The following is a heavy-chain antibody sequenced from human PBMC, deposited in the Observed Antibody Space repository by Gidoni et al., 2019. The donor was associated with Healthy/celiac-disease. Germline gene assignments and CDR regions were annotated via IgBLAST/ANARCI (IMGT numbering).Heavy chain of an antibody. D-gene: IGHD3-10*01. Sequence: QLQLQESGSGLVKPSQPLSLTCAVSGGSISSGGYSWSWIRQPPGKGLEWIGYIYHSGSTYYNPSLKSRVTISVDRSKNQFSLKLSSVTAADTAVYYCARGALWFGDNWFDPWGQGTLVTVSS. CDR3: ARGALWFGDNWFDP. J-gene: IGHJ5*02. V-gene: IGHV4-30-2*01. CDR1: GGSISSGGYS. CDR2: IYHSGST.